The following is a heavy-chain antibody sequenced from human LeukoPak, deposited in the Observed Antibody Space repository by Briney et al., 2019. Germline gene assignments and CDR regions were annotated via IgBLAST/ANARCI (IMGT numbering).Heavy chain of an antibody. V-gene: IGHV5-51*01. CDR1: GYNFSNYW. J-gene: IGHJ4*02. CDR2: IHPGDSST. CDR3: ARQQGGYDSSGTPSDY. Sequence: GESLKISCKGFGYNFSNYWIGWVRQMPGKGLEWMGIIHPGDSSTRYSPSLQGQVTILSDKSINTAYLQWSSLKASDTAMYYCARQQGGYDSSGTPSDYWGQGTLVTVSS. D-gene: IGHD3-22*01.